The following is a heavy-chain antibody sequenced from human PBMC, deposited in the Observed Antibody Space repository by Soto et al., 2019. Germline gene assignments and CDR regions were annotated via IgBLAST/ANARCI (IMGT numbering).Heavy chain of an antibody. CDR3: ARVPFP. Sequence: PSETLSLTCTVSGGSVSGTRSYWSWIRQPPGKGLEWIGNIYYSGSTKYNPSLKSRVIIYADTSNNQFSLNLSSVTAADTAVYYCARVPFPWGKATLVTVA. V-gene: IGHV4-61*01. CDR1: GGSVSGTRSY. CDR2: IYYSGST. J-gene: IGHJ5*02.